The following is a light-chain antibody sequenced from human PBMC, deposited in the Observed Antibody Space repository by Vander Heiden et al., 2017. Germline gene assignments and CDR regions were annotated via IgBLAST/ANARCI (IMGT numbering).Light chain of an antibody. Sequence: EIVLTPSPGALSLSPGERATLPCRASQSVSSSYLAWYQQKPGHAPSLLIYGTSTRATGIPDRFSGSGSGTDFTLTINRLEPEDFAVYYCQQYNPSPELTFGGGTKVEIK. V-gene: IGKV3-20*01. CDR3: QQYNPSPELT. CDR1: QSVSSSY. CDR2: GTS. J-gene: IGKJ4*01.